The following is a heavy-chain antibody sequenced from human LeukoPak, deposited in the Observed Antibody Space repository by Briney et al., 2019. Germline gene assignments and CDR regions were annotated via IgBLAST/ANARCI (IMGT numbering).Heavy chain of an antibody. CDR3: ARESYDILTGWGAFDI. Sequence: PGGSLRLSCAASGFTFSSYSMNWVRQAPGKGLEWVSYISSSSSTIYYADSVKGRFTISRDNAKNSLYLQMNSLRAEDTAVYYCARESYDILTGWGAFDIWGQGTMVTVSS. V-gene: IGHV3-48*01. J-gene: IGHJ3*02. CDR2: ISSSSSTI. D-gene: IGHD3-9*01. CDR1: GFTFSSYS.